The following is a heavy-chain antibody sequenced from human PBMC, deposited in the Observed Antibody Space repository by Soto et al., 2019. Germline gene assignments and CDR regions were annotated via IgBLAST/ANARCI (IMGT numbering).Heavy chain of an antibody. CDR3: ERDLWSYGMDV. V-gene: IGHV3-30-3*01. D-gene: IGHD2-8*02. CDR1: GFTFSSYA. CDR2: ISYDGSNK. Sequence: QVQLVESGGGVVQPGRSLRLSCAASGFTFSSYAMHWVRQAPGKGLEWVAVISYDGSNKYYADSVKGRFTISRDNSKNTLYLQMNSLRADDTAVYYCERDLWSYGMDVWGQGTTVTVSS. J-gene: IGHJ6*02.